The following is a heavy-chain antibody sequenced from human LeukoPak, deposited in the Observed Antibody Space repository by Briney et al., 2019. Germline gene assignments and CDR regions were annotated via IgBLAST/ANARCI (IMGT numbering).Heavy chain of an antibody. CDR2: IKPDGSEK. J-gene: IGHJ4*02. V-gene: IGHV3-7*01. D-gene: IGHD3-10*01. CDR3: AKEGSGSGSYYDY. Sequence: GGSLRLSCAASGFTFTNYWMSWVRQAPGKGLEWVANIKPDGSEKYYVDSVKGRFAISRDNAKNSVYLQMNSLRAEDTAVYYCAKEGSGSGSYYDYWGQGTLVTVSS. CDR1: GFTFTNYW.